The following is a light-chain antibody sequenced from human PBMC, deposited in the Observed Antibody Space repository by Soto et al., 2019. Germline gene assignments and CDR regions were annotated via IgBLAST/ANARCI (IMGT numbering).Light chain of an antibody. Sequence: DIQMTQSPSSVSAFVGDRVTITCRASQGISRSLAWYQQKSGEAPKLLIYAASLLQSGVPSRFSGSGSGTDFTLTITRLQPEDFATYYCQQANSFPFTSGPGTKVEIK. J-gene: IGKJ3*01. CDR3: QQANSFPFT. CDR2: AAS. V-gene: IGKV1-12*01. CDR1: QGISRS.